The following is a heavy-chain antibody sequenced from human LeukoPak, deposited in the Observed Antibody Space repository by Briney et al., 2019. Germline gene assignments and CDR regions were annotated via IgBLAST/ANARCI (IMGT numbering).Heavy chain of an antibody. D-gene: IGHD3-3*01. V-gene: IGHV1-18*01. CDR3: ARSLRFLEWLTDY. Sequence: ASVKVSCKASGYTFTSYGISWVRQAPGQGLEWMGWISAYNGNTNYAQKLQGRVTMTTDTSTSTAYVELRSLRSDDTAVYYCARSLRFLEWLTDYWGQGTLVTVSS. CDR1: GYTFTSYG. CDR2: ISAYNGNT. J-gene: IGHJ4*02.